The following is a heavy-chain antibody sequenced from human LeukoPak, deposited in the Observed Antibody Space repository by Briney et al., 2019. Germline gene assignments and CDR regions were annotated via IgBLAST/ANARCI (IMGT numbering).Heavy chain of an antibody. CDR3: AVRCSGGSCYSGGFDY. CDR1: GFTFSSYA. V-gene: IGHV3-23*01. Sequence: GGSLRLSCAASGFTFSSYAMSWVRQAPGKGLEWVSAISGSGGSTYYADSVKGRFTISRDNSENTLYLQMNSLRAEDTAVYYCAVRCSGGSCYSGGFDYWGQGTLVTVSS. CDR2: ISGSGGST. D-gene: IGHD2-15*01. J-gene: IGHJ4*02.